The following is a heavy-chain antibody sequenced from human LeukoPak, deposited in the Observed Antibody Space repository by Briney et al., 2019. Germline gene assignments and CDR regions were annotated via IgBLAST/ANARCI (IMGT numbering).Heavy chain of an antibody. CDR3: ARGGTGDLRFFDY. J-gene: IGHJ4*02. Sequence: GESLKISCKGSGYTFTNYWIGWVRQLPGKGLGWMGVIHPDDSDTRYSPSFRGQVTFSVDKSIRTAYLQWSSLQASDTAIYSCARGGTGDLRFFDYWGQGTLVTVSS. D-gene: IGHD1-1*01. CDR2: IHPDDSDT. V-gene: IGHV5-51*01. CDR1: GYTFTNYW.